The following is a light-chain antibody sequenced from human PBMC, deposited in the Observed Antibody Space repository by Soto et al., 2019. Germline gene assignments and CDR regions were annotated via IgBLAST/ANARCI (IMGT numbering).Light chain of an antibody. V-gene: IGKV1-12*01. CDR3: QPANSFPLT. J-gene: IGKJ4*01. CDR2: AAS. CDR1: QDISSW. Sequence: DIQMTQSPSPVSSSVGDRVTITCRASQDISSWLACFQQKLGKAPKLLIYAASSLQSGVPSRFSGSGSGTDFTLTISSLQPEDFATYYCQPANSFPLTFGGGTKVEIK.